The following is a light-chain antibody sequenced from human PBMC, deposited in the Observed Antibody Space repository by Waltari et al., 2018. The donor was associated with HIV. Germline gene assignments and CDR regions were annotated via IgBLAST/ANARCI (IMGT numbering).Light chain of an antibody. J-gene: IGKJ2*01. CDR3: QQSYDTPPT. CDR2: AAS. CDR1: QSIGSY. Sequence: DIQMTQSPSSLSASAGDSVTITFRARQSIGSYLNRYQQKPEKAPNLLIYAASTLQSGVPSRFSGGGSGTDFTLTICSLQPDGFAAYYCQQSYDTPPTFGQGTKLEI. V-gene: IGKV1-39*01.